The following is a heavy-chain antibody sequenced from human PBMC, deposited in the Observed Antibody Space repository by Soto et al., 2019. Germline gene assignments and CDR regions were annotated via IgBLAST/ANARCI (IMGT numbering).Heavy chain of an antibody. CDR2: ISAYNGNT. D-gene: IGHD1-26*01. Sequence: ASVKVSCKASGYTFTSYGISWVRQAPGQGLEWMGWISAYNGNTNYAQKLQGRVTLTADKSTQTVYMTLSSLTTEDSGVYYCARDQVGASSFDYWGQGTRVTVSS. CDR1: GYTFTSYG. J-gene: IGHJ4*02. CDR3: ARDQVGASSFDY. V-gene: IGHV1-18*01.